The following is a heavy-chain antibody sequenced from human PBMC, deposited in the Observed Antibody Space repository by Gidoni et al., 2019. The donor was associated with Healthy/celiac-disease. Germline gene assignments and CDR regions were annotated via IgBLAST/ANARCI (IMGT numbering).Heavy chain of an antibody. Sequence: FTISRDNSKNTLYLQMNSLRAEDTAVYYCAKVVGDYDYWGQGTLVTVSS. D-gene: IGHD4-17*01. V-gene: IGHV3-23*01. J-gene: IGHJ4*02. CDR3: AKVVGDYDY.